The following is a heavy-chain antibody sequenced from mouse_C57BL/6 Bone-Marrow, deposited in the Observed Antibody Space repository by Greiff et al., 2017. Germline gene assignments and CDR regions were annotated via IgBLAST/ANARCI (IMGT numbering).Heavy chain of an antibody. Sequence: QVQLQQSGPGLVQPSPSLSITCTVSGFSLTSYGVHWVRQSPGKGLEWLGVIWRGGSTDYNAAFMSRLSITKDNSKSQVFFKMNSLQADDTAIYYCAKFYYDYLYAMDYWGQGTSVTVSS. J-gene: IGHJ4*01. D-gene: IGHD2-4*01. CDR1: GFSLTSYG. CDR3: AKFYYDYLYAMDY. V-gene: IGHV2-5*01. CDR2: IWRGGST.